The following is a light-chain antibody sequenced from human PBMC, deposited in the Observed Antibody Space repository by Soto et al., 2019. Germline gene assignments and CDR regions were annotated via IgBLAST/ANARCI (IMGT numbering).Light chain of an antibody. CDR1: QSISSY. Sequence: DIQMTQSPSSLSASVGDRVTITFRASQSISSYLACYQQKPGKAPKLLIYAASTLQSGVPSRFSGSGSGTDFTLTISCLQSEDFATYYCQQYYSYPPLTFGGGTKVDIK. J-gene: IGKJ4*01. V-gene: IGKV1-9*01. CDR3: QQYYSYPPLT. CDR2: AAS.